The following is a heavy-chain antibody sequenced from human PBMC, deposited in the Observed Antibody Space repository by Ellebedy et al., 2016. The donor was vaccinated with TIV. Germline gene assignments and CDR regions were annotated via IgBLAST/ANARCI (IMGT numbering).Heavy chain of an antibody. CDR1: GFTVSSNY. J-gene: IGHJ4*02. CDR3: AGAVGVPLAFDY. Sequence: GESLKISCAASGFTVSSNYMSWVRQAPGKGLEWVSVIYSGGKTYYADSVKGRFTISRDNSKNTLFLQMNSLRAEDTAVYYCAGAVGVPLAFDYWGQGALVTVSS. V-gene: IGHV3-53*01. CDR2: IYSGGKT. D-gene: IGHD1-26*01.